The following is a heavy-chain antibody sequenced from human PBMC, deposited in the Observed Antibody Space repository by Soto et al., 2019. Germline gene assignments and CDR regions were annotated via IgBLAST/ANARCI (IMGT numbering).Heavy chain of an antibody. CDR3: ARGGTQVQGFDP. CDR1: GYTVTSYA. V-gene: IGHV1-3*01. J-gene: IGHJ5*02. Sequence: ASVKVSCKASGYTVTSYAMHWVRQAPGQRLEWMGWINAGNCNTKYSQKFQGRVTITRDTSASTAYMELSSLRSEDTAVYYCARGGTQVQGFDPWGQGTLVTVSS. CDR2: INAGNCNT.